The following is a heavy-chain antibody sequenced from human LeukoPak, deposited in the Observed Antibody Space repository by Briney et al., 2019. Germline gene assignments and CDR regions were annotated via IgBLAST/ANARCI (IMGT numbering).Heavy chain of an antibody. V-gene: IGHV3-23*01. D-gene: IGHD3-9*01. J-gene: IGHJ4*02. CDR2: IVGSGGST. CDR3: SKWGDYDVLTGYYDSDF. CDR1: GFTFRNYA. Sequence: PGGSLRLSCAASGFTFRNYAMSWVRQAPGKGLEWVSAIVGSGGSTYYADSVKGRFTISRDNSKNTLFLQMNSLRVEDTALYYCSKWGDYDVLTGYYDSDFWGQGTLVTVSS.